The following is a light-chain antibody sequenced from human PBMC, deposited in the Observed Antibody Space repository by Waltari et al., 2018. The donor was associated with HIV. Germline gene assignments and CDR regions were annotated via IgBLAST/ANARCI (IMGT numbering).Light chain of an antibody. CDR2: DVT. J-gene: IGLJ3*02. V-gene: IGLV2-14*03. CDR1: SSDLGCYAY. CDR3: TSFTSSGAWL. Sequence: QSALTQPASVSGSLGQSITFSCTGTSSDLGCYAYVSLYQPHPGKAPTIIIFDVTNRPSGVSDRCSGSKSGNTASLTITGLQAEDESDYYCTSFTSSGAWLFGGGTKLTVL.